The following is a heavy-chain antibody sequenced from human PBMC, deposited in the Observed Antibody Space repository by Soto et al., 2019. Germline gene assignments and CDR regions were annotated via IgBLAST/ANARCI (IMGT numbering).Heavy chain of an antibody. J-gene: IGHJ4*02. V-gene: IGHV4-39*01. D-gene: IGHD5-18*01. CDR3: ARRGGGYSYGSFFDY. CDR2: IYYSGST. CDR1: GGSISSSSYY. Sequence: SETLSLTCTVSGGSISSSSYYWGWIRQPPGKGLEWIGSIYYSGSTYCNPSLKSRVTISVDTSKNQFSLKLSSVTAADTAVYYCARRGGGYSYGSFFDYWGQGTLVTVSS.